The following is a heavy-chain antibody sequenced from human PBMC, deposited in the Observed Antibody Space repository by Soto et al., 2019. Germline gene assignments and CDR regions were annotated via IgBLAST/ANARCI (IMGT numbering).Heavy chain of an antibody. J-gene: IGHJ6*02. V-gene: IGHV1-69*06. Sequence: QVQLVQSGAEVKEPGSSVKVACQASGGAFSTYAISWVRQAPGQGLEWMGGVIPLFGTSNYLPKFQGRVSIAADRSTETVYMELSRLRFDDTAVYFCARELTAGGHFGMDVWGQGTTVTVSS. CDR2: VIPLFGTS. CDR3: ARELTAGGHFGMDV. CDR1: GGAFSTYA. D-gene: IGHD3-16*01.